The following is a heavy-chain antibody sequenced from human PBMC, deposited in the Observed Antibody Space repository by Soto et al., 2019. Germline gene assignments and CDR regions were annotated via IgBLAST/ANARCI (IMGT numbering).Heavy chain of an antibody. D-gene: IGHD2-15*01. CDR2: INIGNGGT. CDR3: AREPLCGGRCYVHWFEP. Sequence: QVHLVQSGAEVKMPGASVKVSCKASGYTFTSYAIHWVRQAPGQSLEWMGWINIGNGGTKYSQKLQDRVTITRDTSATTAYMELSSLRSEDTAVYYCAREPLCGGRCYVHWFEPWGQGTLVTVSS. J-gene: IGHJ5*02. V-gene: IGHV1-3*04. CDR1: GYTFTSYA.